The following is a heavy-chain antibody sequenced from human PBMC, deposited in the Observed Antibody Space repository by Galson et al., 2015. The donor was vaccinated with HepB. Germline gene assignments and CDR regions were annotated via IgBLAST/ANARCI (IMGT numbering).Heavy chain of an antibody. J-gene: IGHJ4*02. D-gene: IGHD2-21*01. CDR3: ARHTSLCGGDCFIFDY. CDR2: IYPGDSDT. CDR1: GYSFTSYW. Sequence: QSGAEVKKPGESLKISCKGSGYSFTSYWIGWVRQMPGKGLEWMGIIYPGDSDTRYSPSFQGQVTISADKSISTAYLQWSSLKASDTAMYYCARHTSLCGGDCFIFDYWGQGTLVTVSS. V-gene: IGHV5-51*01.